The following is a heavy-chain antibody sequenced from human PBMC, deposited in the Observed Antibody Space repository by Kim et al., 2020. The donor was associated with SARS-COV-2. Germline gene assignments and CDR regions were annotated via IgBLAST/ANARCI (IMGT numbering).Heavy chain of an antibody. D-gene: IGHD2-2*01. CDR2: INHSGST. J-gene: IGHJ5*02. CDR1: GGPFSGYY. CDR3: ARGSAMSSERAPFDP. Sequence: SETLSLTCAVYGGPFSGYYWSWIRQPPGKGLEWIGEINHSGSTNYNPSLKSRVTISVDTSKNQFSLKLSSVTAADTAVYYCARGSAMSSERAPFDPWGQGTLVTVSS. V-gene: IGHV4-34*01.